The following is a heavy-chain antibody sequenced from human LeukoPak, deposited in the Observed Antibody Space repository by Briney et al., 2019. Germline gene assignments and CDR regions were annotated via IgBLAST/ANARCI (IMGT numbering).Heavy chain of an antibody. CDR3: AKVDVVLTAIGY. CDR2: IFYSGST. J-gene: IGHJ4*02. Sequence: SETLSLTCTVSGGSISTSSYYWGWIRQPPGKGLEWIGNIFYSGSTYYNPSLKTRVTISVDTSKNQFSLKLSSVTAADTAMYYCAKVDVVLTAIGYWGQGTLVTVSS. CDR1: GGSISTSSYY. D-gene: IGHD2-21*02. V-gene: IGHV4-39*01.